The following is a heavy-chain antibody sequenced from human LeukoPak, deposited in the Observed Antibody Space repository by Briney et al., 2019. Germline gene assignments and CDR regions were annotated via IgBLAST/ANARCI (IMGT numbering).Heavy chain of an antibody. CDR2: FGSNGLYI. J-gene: IGHJ3*02. CDR3: ARVDTRGGAFDI. V-gene: IGHV3-21*01. D-gene: IGHD2-15*01. Sequence: GGSLRLSCAASGFTFSSYSMNWVRQAPGKGLEWVSSFGSNGLYIYYADSVKGRFTNSRDNAKNSLYLQMNSLRAEDTAVYYCARVDTRGGAFDIWGQGTMVTVSS. CDR1: GFTFSSYS.